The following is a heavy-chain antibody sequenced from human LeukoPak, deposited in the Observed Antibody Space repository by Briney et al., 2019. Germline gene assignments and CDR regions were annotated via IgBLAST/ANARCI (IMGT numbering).Heavy chain of an antibody. CDR3: ARGVVVPAAILYYYYYMDV. CDR1: GYTFTSYG. V-gene: IGHV1-18*01. D-gene: IGHD2-2*01. Sequence: GASVKVSCKASGYTFTSYGISWVRQAPGQGLEWMGWISAYNGNTNYAQKLQGRVTMTTDTSTSTAYMELRSLRSDDTAVYYCARGVVVPAAILYYYYYMDVWGKGTTVTVSS. J-gene: IGHJ6*03. CDR2: ISAYNGNT.